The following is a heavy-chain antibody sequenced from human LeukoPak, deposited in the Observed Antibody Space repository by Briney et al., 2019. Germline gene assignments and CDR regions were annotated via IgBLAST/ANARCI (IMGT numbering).Heavy chain of an antibody. CDR1: GGTFSSYA. J-gene: IGHJ4*02. V-gene: IGHV1-69*04. Sequence: SVKVSCKASGGTFSSYAISRVRQAPGQGLEWMGRIIPILGIANYAQKFQGRVTITADKSTSTAYMELSSLRSEDTAVYYCARSRNKITFGGVIVQSLDYWGQGTLVTVSS. D-gene: IGHD3-16*02. CDR2: IIPILGIA. CDR3: ARSRNKITFGGVIVQSLDY.